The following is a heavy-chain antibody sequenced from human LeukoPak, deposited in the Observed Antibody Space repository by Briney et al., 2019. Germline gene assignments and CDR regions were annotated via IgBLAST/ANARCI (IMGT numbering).Heavy chain of an antibody. Sequence: GRSLRLSCAASGFTFATYALHWVRQAPGKGLEWVAVISYDGGSKYYADSVEGRFTISRDNSKNTLYLQMNTLRAEDTAVYYCARDMGHGSGTYYRGYFDYWGQGTLVTVSS. CDR3: ARDMGHGSGTYYRGYFDY. CDR1: GFTFATYA. D-gene: IGHD3-10*01. V-gene: IGHV3-30-3*01. J-gene: IGHJ4*02. CDR2: ISYDGGSK.